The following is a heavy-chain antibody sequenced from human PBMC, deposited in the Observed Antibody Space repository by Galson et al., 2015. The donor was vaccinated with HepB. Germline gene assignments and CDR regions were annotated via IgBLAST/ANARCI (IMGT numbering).Heavy chain of an antibody. Sequence: SLRLSCAASGFNFSTCAMHWVRQAPGNGLQWVSTISCDGDYQYYSETVKGRFTVSRDNFKNTVFLQMTSLRPEDTALYFCAKGDYYADPFDSWGQGTLVTVSS. CDR2: ISCDGDYQ. CDR1: GFNFSTCA. V-gene: IGHV3-30*18. J-gene: IGHJ4*02. D-gene: IGHD3-16*01. CDR3: AKGDYYADPFDS.